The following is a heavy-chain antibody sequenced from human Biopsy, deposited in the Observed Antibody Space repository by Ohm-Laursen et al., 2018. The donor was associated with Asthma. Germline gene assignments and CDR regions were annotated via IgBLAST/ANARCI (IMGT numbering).Heavy chain of an antibody. CDR3: ARAVDYSHYYGIDV. J-gene: IGHJ6*02. V-gene: IGHV1-18*01. D-gene: IGHD3-10*01. CDR1: GYTFNSAG. Sequence: ASVKVSCKTSGYTFNSAGITWVRQAPGQGLEWMGWISVYNGNTKVAQKLQDRVTMITDTSTSTAYMGLRGLRSDDTAVYFCARAVDYSHYYGIDVWGQGTTVTVS. CDR2: ISVYNGNT.